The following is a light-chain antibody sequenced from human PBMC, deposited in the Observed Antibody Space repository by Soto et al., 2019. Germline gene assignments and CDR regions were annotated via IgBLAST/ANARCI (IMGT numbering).Light chain of an antibody. Sequence: DIQMTQSPTSLSASVGDRVTITCQASQDITNHLNWYQQKPGKAPKLLIYEASNLETGVPSRFSGGGSGTDFTLTISSLQPEDFVTYYCQQYGPYLLTFGPGTKVH. CDR2: EAS. J-gene: IGKJ3*01. CDR3: QQYGPYLLT. CDR1: QDITNH. V-gene: IGKV1-33*01.